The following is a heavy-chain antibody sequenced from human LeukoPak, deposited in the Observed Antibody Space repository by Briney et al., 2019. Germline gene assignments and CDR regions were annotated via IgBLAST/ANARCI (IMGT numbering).Heavy chain of an antibody. Sequence: GASVKVSRKASGYTFTSYGISWVRQAPGQGLEWMGWISAYNGNTNYAQKLQGRVTMTTDTSTSTAYMERRSLRSDDTGVYYCAGGYSGYDSGGGLGYWGQGTLVTVSS. V-gene: IGHV1-18*01. J-gene: IGHJ4*02. CDR1: GYTFTSYG. CDR2: ISAYNGNT. D-gene: IGHD5-12*01. CDR3: AGGYSGYDSGGGLGY.